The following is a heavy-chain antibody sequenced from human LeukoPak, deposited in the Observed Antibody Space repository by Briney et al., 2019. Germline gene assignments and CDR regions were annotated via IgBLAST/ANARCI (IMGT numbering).Heavy chain of an antibody. Sequence: SETLSLTCTVSGGSISSYYWSWIRQPPGKGLEWIGEINHSGSTNYNPSLKSRVTISVDTSKNQFSLKLSSVTAADTAVYYCASQAVAGHPREQFDFWGQGTLVTVSS. V-gene: IGHV4-34*01. CDR1: GGSISSYY. CDR3: ASQAVAGHPREQFDF. CDR2: INHSGST. J-gene: IGHJ4*02. D-gene: IGHD6-19*01.